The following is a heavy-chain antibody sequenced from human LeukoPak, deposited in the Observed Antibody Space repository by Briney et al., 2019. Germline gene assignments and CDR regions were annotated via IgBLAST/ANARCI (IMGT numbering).Heavy chain of an antibody. D-gene: IGHD2-2*01. CDR3: ARDQGYCSSTSCSFDY. J-gene: IGHJ4*02. Sequence: ASVKVSCKASGYTSTGYYMHWVRQAPGQGLEWMGWINPNSGGTNYAQKFQGRVTMTRDTSISTAYMELSRLRSDDTAVYYCARDQGYCSSTSCSFDYWGQGTLVTVSS. CDR2: INPNSGGT. V-gene: IGHV1-2*02. CDR1: GYTSTGYY.